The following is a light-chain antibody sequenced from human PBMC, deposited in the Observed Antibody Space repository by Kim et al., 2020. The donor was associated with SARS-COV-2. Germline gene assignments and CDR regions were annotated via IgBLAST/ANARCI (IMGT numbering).Light chain of an antibody. V-gene: IGLV1-47*01. CDR2: RNN. J-gene: IGLJ2*01. Sequence: GQRVTISCSGSSANIGSNYVYWYQQLPGPAPKLLIYRNNQRPSGVPDRFSGSKSGTSASLAISGLRSEDEADYYCAVWDDSLSGVVFGGGTQLTVL. CDR1: SANIGSNY. CDR3: AVWDDSLSGVV.